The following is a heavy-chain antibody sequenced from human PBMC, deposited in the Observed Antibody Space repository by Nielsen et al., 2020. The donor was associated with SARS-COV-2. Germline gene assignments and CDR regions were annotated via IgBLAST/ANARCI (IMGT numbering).Heavy chain of an antibody. D-gene: IGHD6-19*01. CDR3: ARVGWGAYYYYMDV. Sequence: SVKVSCKASGGTFSSYAISWVRQAPGQGLEWMGGIIPIFGTTNYAQKFQGRVTITADESTSTAYMELSSLRSEDTAVYYCARVGWGAYYYYMDVWGKGTTVTVSS. CDR1: GGTFSSYA. J-gene: IGHJ6*03. CDR2: IIPIFGTT. V-gene: IGHV1-69*13.